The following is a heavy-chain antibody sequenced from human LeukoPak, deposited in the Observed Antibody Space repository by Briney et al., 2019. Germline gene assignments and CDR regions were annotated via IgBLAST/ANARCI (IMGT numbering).Heavy chain of an antibody. J-gene: IGHJ4*02. D-gene: IGHD3-10*01. CDR2: INPNSGGT. V-gene: IGHV1-2*02. CDR1: VYTFTGYY. CDR3: AADHGGVVRGVIGGDFDY. Sequence: SVKVSCKASVYTFTGYYMHWVRQAPGQGLEWMGWINPNSGGTNYAQTFQGRVTMTRDTSISTAYMELGSLRSEDTAVYYCAADHGGVVRGVIGGDFDYWGQGTLVTVSS.